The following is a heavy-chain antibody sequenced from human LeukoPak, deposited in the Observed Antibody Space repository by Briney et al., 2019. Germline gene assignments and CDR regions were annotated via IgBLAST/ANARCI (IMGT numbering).Heavy chain of an antibody. CDR3: ARGTEYYYYGMDV. CDR1: GFTFSNYA. Sequence: GGSLRLSCAAPGFTFSNYAMNWVRQAPGKGLEWVAVIWYDGSNKYYADSVKGRFTISRDNSKNTLYLQMNSLRAEDTAVYYCARGTEYYYYGMDVWGQGTTVTVSS. CDR2: IWYDGSNK. D-gene: IGHD1-1*01. V-gene: IGHV3-33*08. J-gene: IGHJ6*02.